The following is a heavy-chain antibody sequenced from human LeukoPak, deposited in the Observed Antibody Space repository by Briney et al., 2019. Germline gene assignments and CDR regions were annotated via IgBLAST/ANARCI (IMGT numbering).Heavy chain of an antibody. V-gene: IGHV1-8*01. J-gene: IGHJ6*02. CDR3: ATSYEDYYYGMDV. CDR2: MNPNSGDT. D-gene: IGHD3-3*01. CDR1: GYTFTSYD. Sequence: ASVKVSCKTSGYTFTSYDINWVRQTTGQGLEWMGWMNPNSGDTGYAQKFQGRATMTWNPSTSTAYMELSTLRSEDRAVYYCATSYEDYYYGMDVWGQGTTVTVSS.